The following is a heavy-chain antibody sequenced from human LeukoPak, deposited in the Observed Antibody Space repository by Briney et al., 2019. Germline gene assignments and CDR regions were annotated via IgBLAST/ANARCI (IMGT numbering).Heavy chain of an antibody. J-gene: IGHJ4*02. Sequence: PGGSLRLSCAASGFTFSSYAMSWVRQAPGKGLEWASAISGSGGSTYYADSVKGRFTISRDNSKNTLYLQMNSLRAEDTAVYYCAKGIEYYYDSSGYYYDYWGQGTLVTVSS. CDR2: ISGSGGST. CDR3: AKGIEYYYDSSGYYYDY. V-gene: IGHV3-23*01. D-gene: IGHD3-22*01. CDR1: GFTFSSYA.